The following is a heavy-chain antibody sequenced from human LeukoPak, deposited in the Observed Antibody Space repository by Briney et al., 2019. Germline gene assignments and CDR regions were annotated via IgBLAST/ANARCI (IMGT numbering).Heavy chain of an antibody. CDR3: ASFRGESRY. CDR2: INHSGST. V-gene: IGHV4-34*01. CDR1: GGSFSGYY. D-gene: IGHD3-16*01. J-gene: IGHJ4*02. Sequence: SETLSLTCAVYGGSFSGYYWSWIRQPPGKGLEWIGEINHSGSTNYNPSLKSRVTISVDTSKNQFSLKLSSVTAADTAVYYCASFRGESRYWGQGTLVTVSS.